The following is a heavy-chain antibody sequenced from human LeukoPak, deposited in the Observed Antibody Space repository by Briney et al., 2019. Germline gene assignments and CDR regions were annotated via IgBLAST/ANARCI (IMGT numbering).Heavy chain of an antibody. CDR1: GDSVSSNSAA. D-gene: IGHD6-19*01. V-gene: IGHV6-1*01. J-gene: IGHJ5*02. Sequence: SQTFSLTCAISGDSVSSNSAAWNWIRQSPSRGLEWLGRTYYRSKWYNDYAVSVKSRITINPDTSKNQFSLQLNSVTPEDTAVYYCARDDRSSGLNWFDPWGQGTLVTVSS. CDR2: TYYRSKWYN. CDR3: ARDDRSSGLNWFDP.